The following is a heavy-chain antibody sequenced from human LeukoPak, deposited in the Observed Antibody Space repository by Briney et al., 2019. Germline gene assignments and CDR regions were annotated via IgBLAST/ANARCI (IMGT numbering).Heavy chain of an antibody. CDR2: IYTSGST. D-gene: IGHD2-2*01. CDR1: GGSISSYY. V-gene: IGHV4-4*09. J-gene: IGHJ5*02. CDR3: AGQKPVVVPAAKTRGWFDP. Sequence: PSETLSLTCTVSGGSISSYYWSWIRQPPGKGLEWIGYIYTSGSTNYNPSLKSRVTISVDTSKNQFSLKLSSVTAADTAVYYCAGQKPVVVPAAKTRGWFDPWGQGTLVTVFS.